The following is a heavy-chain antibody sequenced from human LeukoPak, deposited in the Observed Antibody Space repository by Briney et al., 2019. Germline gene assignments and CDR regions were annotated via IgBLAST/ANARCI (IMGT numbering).Heavy chain of an antibody. Sequence: SETLSLTCTVSGGSISSYYWSWIRQPPGKGLGWIGYIYYSGSTNYNPSLKSRVTISVDTSKNQFSLKLSSVTAADTAVHYCARDNGYCSGGSCPSGWFDPWGQGTLVTVSS. J-gene: IGHJ5*02. CDR3: ARDNGYCSGGSCPSGWFDP. V-gene: IGHV4-59*01. CDR1: GGSISSYY. D-gene: IGHD2-15*01. CDR2: IYYSGST.